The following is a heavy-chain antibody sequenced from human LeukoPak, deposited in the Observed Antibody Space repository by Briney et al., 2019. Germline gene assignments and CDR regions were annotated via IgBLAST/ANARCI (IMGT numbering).Heavy chain of an antibody. CDR2: VYYSGST. CDR1: GVSISSCAFY. D-gene: IGHD5-12*01. Sequence: SETLSLICSVSGVSISSCAFYWGCIRQPPGKGLEWVASVYYSGSTYYNPSLESRVTMSVDTTKNLFSLKLSSVTAADTAVYYCARRPWRYSGPFEYWGEGTLVTVSS. V-gene: IGHV4-39*01. J-gene: IGHJ4*02. CDR3: ARRPWRYSGPFEY.